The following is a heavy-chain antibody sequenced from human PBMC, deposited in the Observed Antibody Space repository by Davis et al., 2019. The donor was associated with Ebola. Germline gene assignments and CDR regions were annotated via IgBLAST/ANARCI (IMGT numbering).Heavy chain of an antibody. CDR1: GRSISSYY. V-gene: IGHV4-4*07. J-gene: IGHJ4*02. CDR3: ARWPGRAPDY. CDR2: IYTSVST. Sequence: PSETLSLTCTLSGRSISSYYWSWIRQPAGKGLEWIGRIYTSVSTNYNPSLKSRVTISLYTSKNQFSLKLTSVTAADTAVYYCARWPGRAPDYWGQGVLVTVSS.